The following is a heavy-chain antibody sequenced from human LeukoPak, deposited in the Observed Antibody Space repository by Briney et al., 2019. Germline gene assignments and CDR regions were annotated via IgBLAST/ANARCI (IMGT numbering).Heavy chain of an antibody. J-gene: IGHJ5*02. CDR3: ARVLSGWWQQTENWFDP. CDR1: GYTFTSYG. V-gene: IGHV1-18*04. CDR2: ISAYNGNT. D-gene: IGHD4-23*01. Sequence: ASVNVSCTASGYTFTSYGISWVRQAPGQGLEWMGWISAYNGNTNYAQKRQGRVTMTTDTSTSTAYMELRSLRSDDTAVYYCARVLSGWWQQTENWFDPWGQGTLVTVSS.